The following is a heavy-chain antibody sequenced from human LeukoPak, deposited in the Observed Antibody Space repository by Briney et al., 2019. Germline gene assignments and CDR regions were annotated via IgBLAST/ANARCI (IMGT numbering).Heavy chain of an antibody. D-gene: IGHD6-13*01. CDR2: INHYATEK. CDR1: GFSFDRYW. Sequence: GGSLRLSCVASGFSFDRYWMNWVSQAPGRWLEWVANINHYATEKYYVDSVKGRFTISRDNAKKSLYLQMNRLRADDTAVYHCARVRSAAAGPLDYWGQGTLVTVSS. V-gene: IGHV3-7*01. CDR3: ARVRSAAAGPLDY. J-gene: IGHJ4*02.